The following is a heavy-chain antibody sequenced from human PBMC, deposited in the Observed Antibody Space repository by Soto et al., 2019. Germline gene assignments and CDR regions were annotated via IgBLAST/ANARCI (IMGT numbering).Heavy chain of an antibody. CDR2: IFPIFGTA. Sequence: PVKVCCKASGGTFSSYAVSWVRQAPGQGLEWMGGIFPIFGTANYAQKFQGRVTITADESTSTAYMELSSLRSEDTAEYYYASPVRGDSVKNALDLWGEGRMDSVS. CDR1: GGTFSSYA. D-gene: IGHD3-10*01. CDR3: ASPVRGDSVKNALDL. J-gene: IGHJ3*01. V-gene: IGHV1-69*13.